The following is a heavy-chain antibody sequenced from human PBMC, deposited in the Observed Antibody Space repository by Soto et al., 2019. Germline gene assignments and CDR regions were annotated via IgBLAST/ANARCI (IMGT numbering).Heavy chain of an antibody. CDR2: IKQDGSEK. V-gene: IGHV3-7*01. Sequence: GGSLRLSCAASGFTFSNYWMNWVRQAPGKGLEWVANIKQDGSEKYYVDSVKGRFTISRDNAKNSLYLQMNSLRAEDTAVYYCARDGSAPYYYYYMDVWGKGTTVTVSS. CDR3: ARDGSAPYYYYYMDV. CDR1: GFTFSNYW. J-gene: IGHJ6*03. D-gene: IGHD2-15*01.